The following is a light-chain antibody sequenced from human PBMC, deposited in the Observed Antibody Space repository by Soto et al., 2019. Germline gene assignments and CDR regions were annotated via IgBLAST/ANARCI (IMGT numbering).Light chain of an antibody. V-gene: IGKV3-20*01. CDR3: QYYGNSPLT. CDR1: QSVSRN. Sequence: TQSPATLSVSPGERVTLFGRASQSVSRNLAWHQQKPGQPPRLLIYGAFNRATGIPDRFSGGGSGTDFTLTITRLEPEDFAVYYCQYYGNSPLTFGQGTKVDIK. J-gene: IGKJ1*01. CDR2: GAF.